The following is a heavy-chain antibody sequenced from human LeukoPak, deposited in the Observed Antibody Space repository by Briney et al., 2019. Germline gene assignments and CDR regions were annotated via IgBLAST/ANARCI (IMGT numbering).Heavy chain of an antibody. Sequence: SETLSLTCAVYGGSFSGYYWSWIRQPPGKGLEWIGEINHSGSTNYNPSLKSRVTISVDTSKNQFSLQLSSVTAADTAVYYCARVSYFWSGYYMFDYWGQGTLVTVSS. CDR2: INHSGST. J-gene: IGHJ4*02. CDR3: ARVSYFWSGYYMFDY. V-gene: IGHV4-34*01. D-gene: IGHD3-3*01. CDR1: GGSFSGYY.